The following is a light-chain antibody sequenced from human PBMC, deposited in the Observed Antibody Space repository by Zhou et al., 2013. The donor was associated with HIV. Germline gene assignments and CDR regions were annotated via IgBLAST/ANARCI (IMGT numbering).Light chain of an antibody. CDR2: AAS. Sequence: DIQMTQSPSSLSTSVGDRVTISCRASQSISNYLHWYQHKPGKAPKLLIYAASNLQSGVPSRFSGSGSGTDFTLTIGSLQPEDFATYYCQQTYSTPFTFGPGTKMDIK. V-gene: IGKV1-39*01. CDR3: QQTYSTPFT. CDR1: QSISNY. J-gene: IGKJ3*01.